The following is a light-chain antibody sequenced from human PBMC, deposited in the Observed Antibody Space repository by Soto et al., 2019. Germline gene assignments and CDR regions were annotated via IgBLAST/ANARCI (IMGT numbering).Light chain of an antibody. Sequence: DIQMTQSPSTLSASVGDRVTITRRASQSTGIWLAWYQQKPGKAPKLLIYKASSLESGVPSRFSGSGSGTEFTLTISSLQRVDFATYYCKQYNSYSWTFGQGTKVEIK. CDR2: KAS. V-gene: IGKV1-5*03. J-gene: IGKJ1*01. CDR3: KQYNSYSWT. CDR1: QSTGIW.